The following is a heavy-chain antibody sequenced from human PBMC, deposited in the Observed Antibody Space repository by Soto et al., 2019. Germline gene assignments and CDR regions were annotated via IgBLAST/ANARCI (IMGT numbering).Heavy chain of an antibody. CDR1: GGSISSGDYY. J-gene: IGHJ6*02. CDR2: IYYSGST. CDR3: ARGGGMLRGAFAYYYYGMDV. D-gene: IGHD3-10*01. V-gene: IGHV4-30-4*01. Sequence: SETLSLTCTVSGGSISSGDYYWSWIRQPPGKGLEWIGYIYYSGSTYYNPSLKSRVTISVDTSKNQFSLKLSSVTAADTAVYYCARGGGMLRGAFAYYYYGMDVWGQGTTVTVSS.